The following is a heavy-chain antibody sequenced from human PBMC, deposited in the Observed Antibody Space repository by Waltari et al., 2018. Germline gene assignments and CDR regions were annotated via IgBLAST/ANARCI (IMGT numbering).Heavy chain of an antibody. D-gene: IGHD1-1*01. CDR2: IYYSGST. V-gene: IGHV4-39*07. J-gene: IGHJ6*03. Sequence: QLQLQESGPGLVKPSETLSLTCTVSGGSISSSSYYWGWLRQPPGKGLEWIGSIYYSGSTYYNPSLKSRVTISVDTSKNQFSLKLSSVTAADTAVYYCASPGYSYYYYYMDVWGKGTTVTISS. CDR1: GGSISSSSYY. CDR3: ASPGYSYYYYYMDV.